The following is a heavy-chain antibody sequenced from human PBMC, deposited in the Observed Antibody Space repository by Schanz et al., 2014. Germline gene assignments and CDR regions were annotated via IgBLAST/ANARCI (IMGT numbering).Heavy chain of an antibody. D-gene: IGHD1-20*01. J-gene: IGHJ3*01. V-gene: IGHV3-15*01. CDR2: VKSKADGGTT. CDR3: AAFNNRDAFNV. CDR1: GFTFSNAW. Sequence: VQLVESGGGLVKPGGSLRLSCGASGFTFSNAWMTWVRQAQGKGLEWVGRVKSKADGGTTAYAAPVKGRFTVSRDDSRNTLYLQMNTLRTDDTALYFCAAFNNRDAFNVWGQGTMVSVSS.